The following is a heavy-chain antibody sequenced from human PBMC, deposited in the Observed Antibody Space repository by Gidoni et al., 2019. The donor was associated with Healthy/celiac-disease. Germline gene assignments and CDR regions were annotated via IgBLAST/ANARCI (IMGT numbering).Heavy chain of an antibody. Sequence: QVPLQESGPGLVKPSPTLSLTCTVSRGSISSGGYYWSWIRQHPGKGLEWIGYIYYRGSTYYNPSLKSRVTISVETSKNQFSLKLSSVTAADTAVYYCARVALRGAYFDYWGQGTLVTVSS. CDR1: RGSISSGGYY. CDR3: ARVALRGAYFDY. J-gene: IGHJ4*02. D-gene: IGHD4-17*01. CDR2: IYYRGST. V-gene: IGHV4-31*03.